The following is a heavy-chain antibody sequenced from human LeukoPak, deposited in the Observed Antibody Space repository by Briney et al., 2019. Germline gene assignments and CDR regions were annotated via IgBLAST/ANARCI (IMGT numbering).Heavy chain of an antibody. CDR3: SRARRGVCYDTGGYYVDYFDY. Sequence: GSLRLSCAASGFTFDDYGMSWVRPAPGKGLEGVSGLNWNGGITGHADSVKGRFPLSRVKAKNSLYLQMNSLRAEDTALYQCSRARRGVCYDTGGYYVDYFDYWGQGTLVTVSS. CDR1: GFTFDDYG. V-gene: IGHV3-20*01. D-gene: IGHD3-22*01. CDR2: LNWNGGIT. J-gene: IGHJ4*02.